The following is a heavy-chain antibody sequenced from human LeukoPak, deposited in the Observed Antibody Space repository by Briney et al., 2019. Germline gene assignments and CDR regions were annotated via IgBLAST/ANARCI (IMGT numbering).Heavy chain of an antibody. CDR2: IYSSGST. J-gene: IGHJ4*02. Sequence: RPGGSLRLSCAASGLTVSSKYMGWVRQAPGKGLERLSLIYSSGSTYYADSVKDRFTVSRDNPRNTLYLQMNSLGTDDTAVYYCARSLVRGGYDYFDYWGQGTPVTVSS. D-gene: IGHD5-12*01. CDR1: GLTVSSKY. V-gene: IGHV3-66*01. CDR3: ARSLVRGGYDYFDY.